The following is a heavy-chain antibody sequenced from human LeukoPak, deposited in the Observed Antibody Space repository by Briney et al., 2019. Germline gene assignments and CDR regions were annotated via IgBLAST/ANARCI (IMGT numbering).Heavy chain of an antibody. Sequence: SETLSLTCTVSGGSINSSYWSWIRQTPGKGLECIGYIHYTGSTNYNPSLKSRVTISLDTSKSQFSLKLSSVTAADTAIYYCARGGYYGAGNDFRFDPWGQGTLVTVSS. D-gene: IGHD3-10*01. CDR1: GGSINSSY. V-gene: IGHV4-59*01. CDR3: ARGGYYGAGNDFRFDP. J-gene: IGHJ5*02. CDR2: IHYTGST.